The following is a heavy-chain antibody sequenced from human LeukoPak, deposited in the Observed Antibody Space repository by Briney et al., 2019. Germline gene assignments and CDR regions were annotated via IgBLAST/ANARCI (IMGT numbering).Heavy chain of an antibody. V-gene: IGHV3-23*01. D-gene: IGHD6-13*01. CDR2: ISGSGNT. J-gene: IGHJ4*02. Sequence: GGSLRLSCATSGFTFSISAMHWLRQAPGKGLEWVSAISGSGNTYYADSVKGRFTISRDNPKNTLSLQMNSLRAEDTAVYYCAKYSSSWYGTGFDYWGQGTLVTVSS. CDR1: GFTFSISA. CDR3: AKYSSSWYGTGFDY.